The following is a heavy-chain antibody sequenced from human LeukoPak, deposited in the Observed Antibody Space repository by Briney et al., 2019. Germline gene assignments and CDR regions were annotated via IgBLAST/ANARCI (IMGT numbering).Heavy chain of an antibody. D-gene: IGHD6-13*01. CDR2: ISGSDAST. J-gene: IGHJ4*02. CDR1: GXTFSTSA. CDR3: AKRSSGSWCFDS. V-gene: IGHV3-23*01. Sequence: GGSLRLSCAASGXTFSTSAMSWVRQAPGKGLDWVSSISGSDASTYYEDSVKGHFTISRDNSKNTLFLQMNSLRADDTALYYCAKRSSGSWCFDSWGQGTLVTVSS.